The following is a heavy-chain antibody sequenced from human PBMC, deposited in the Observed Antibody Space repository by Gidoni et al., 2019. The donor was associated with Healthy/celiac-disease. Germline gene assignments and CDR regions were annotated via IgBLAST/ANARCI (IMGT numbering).Heavy chain of an antibody. CDR2: IWYDGSNK. Sequence: QVQLVESGGGVVQPGRSLRLSCAASGFTFSSYGMHWVRQAPGKGLEWVAVIWYDGSNKYYADSVKGRFTISRDNSKNTLYLQMNSLRAEDTAVYYCARLPHSGGQYFDYWGQGTLVTVSS. D-gene: IGHD1-26*01. J-gene: IGHJ4*02. V-gene: IGHV3-33*01. CDR1: GFTFSSYG. CDR3: ARLPHSGGQYFDY.